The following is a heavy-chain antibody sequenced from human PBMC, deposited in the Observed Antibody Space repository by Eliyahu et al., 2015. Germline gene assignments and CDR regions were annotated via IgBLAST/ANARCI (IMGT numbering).Heavy chain of an antibody. CDR1: GXTFTXXY. D-gene: IGHD2-15*01. CDR2: INPNSGGT. J-gene: IGHJ4*02. CDR3: ARSYCSGGSCYSGTDY. V-gene: IGHV1-2*06. Sequence: QVQLVQSGAEXKKPGASVKVXCXASGXTFTXXYMHWVRQAPGQGLEWMGRINPNSGGTNYAQKFQGRVTMTRDTSISTAYMELSRLRSDDTAVYYCARSYCSGGSCYSGTDYWGQGTLVTVSS.